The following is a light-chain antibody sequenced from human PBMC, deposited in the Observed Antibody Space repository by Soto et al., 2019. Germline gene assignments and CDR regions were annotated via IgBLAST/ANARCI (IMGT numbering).Light chain of an antibody. J-gene: IGKJ4*01. Sequence: EIVMTQSPGTLSVSPGERATLSCRASQSVSRHLAWYQQKPGRAPRLLIYGASTRATGIPARFSGSGSGTEFTLTISSLQSEDFAVYFCQQYTNWPPELTFGGGTKVEIK. CDR3: QQYTNWPPELT. V-gene: IGKV3-15*01. CDR2: GAS. CDR1: QSVSRH.